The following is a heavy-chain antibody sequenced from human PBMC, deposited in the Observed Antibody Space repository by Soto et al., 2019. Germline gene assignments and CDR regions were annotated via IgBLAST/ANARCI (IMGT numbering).Heavy chain of an antibody. Sequence: GESLKISCKGSGYIFTNCWIGWVRQMPGKGLEWMGIIYLGDSETRYSPSFQGQVTISADKSISTAYLQWSSLKASDTAMYYCAVTTSGGNYNHFEDWGQGTLVTVSS. CDR2: IYLGDSET. CDR3: AVTTSGGNYNHFED. J-gene: IGHJ4*02. V-gene: IGHV5-51*01. CDR1: GYIFTNCW. D-gene: IGHD2-15*01.